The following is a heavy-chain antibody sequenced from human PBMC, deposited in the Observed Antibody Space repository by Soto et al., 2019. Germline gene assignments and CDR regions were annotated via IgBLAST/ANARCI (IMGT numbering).Heavy chain of an antibody. Sequence: SETLSLTCTVSGGSMSEYFWSWFRQSPGNGLEWIGYTYYLGSTDYNPSLKSLVTISVDTSKRQLSLKLSLVTAAHTAIYYCARDGYDGSGSPYPAYWGPGIQVTVSS. D-gene: IGHD3-10*01. V-gene: IGHV4-59*01. J-gene: IGHJ4*02. CDR3: ARDGYDGSGSPYPAY. CDR1: GGSMSEYF. CDR2: TYYLGST.